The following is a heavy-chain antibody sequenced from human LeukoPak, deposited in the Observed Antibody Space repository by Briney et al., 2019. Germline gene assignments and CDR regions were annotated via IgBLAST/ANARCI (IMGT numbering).Heavy chain of an antibody. D-gene: IGHD3-10*01. CDR1: GYTFTSYY. J-gene: IGHJ5*02. CDR3: ARRNRVWFRELLNWFDP. Sequence: PAASVKVSCKASGYTFTSYYMHWVRQAPGQGLEWMGIINPSGGSTSYAQKFQGRVTMTRDTSTSTVYMELSSLRSEDTAVYYCARRNRVWFRELLNWFDPWGQGTLVTVSS. CDR2: INPSGGST. V-gene: IGHV1-46*01.